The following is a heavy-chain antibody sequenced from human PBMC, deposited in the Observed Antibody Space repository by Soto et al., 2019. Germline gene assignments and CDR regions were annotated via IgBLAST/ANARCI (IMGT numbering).Heavy chain of an antibody. CDR1: GGTFSSYA. CDR2: IIPIFGTV. J-gene: IGHJ6*02. CDR3: ARVSGPYAATPRYAMDV. Sequence: QVQLVQSGAEVKKPGSSVKVSCKASGGTFSSYAISWVRQAPGQGLEWMGGIIPIFGTVNYSQKYPDRVTITADKDTSTAYMDLSSLRSEDTAVYYCARVSGPYAATPRYAMDVWGQGTTVTVSS. V-gene: IGHV1-69*06. D-gene: IGHD3-16*01.